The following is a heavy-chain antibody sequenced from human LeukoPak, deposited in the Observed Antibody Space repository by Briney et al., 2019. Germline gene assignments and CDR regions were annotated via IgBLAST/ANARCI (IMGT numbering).Heavy chain of an antibody. V-gene: IGHV3-21*01. CDR2: INSSSSYI. Sequence: PGGSLRLSCAASGFTFSSYAMSWVRQAPGKGLEWVSCINSSSSYIYYADSVKGRFTISRDNAKNSLYLQMNSLRAEDTAVYYFAELGITMIGGVGGKGTTVTISS. J-gene: IGHJ6*04. D-gene: IGHD3-10*02. CDR3: AELGITMIGGV. CDR1: GFTFSSYA.